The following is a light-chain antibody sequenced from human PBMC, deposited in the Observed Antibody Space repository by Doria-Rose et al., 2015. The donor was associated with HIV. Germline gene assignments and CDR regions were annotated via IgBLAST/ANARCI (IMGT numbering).Light chain of an antibody. CDR2: DVS. Sequence: PKLMIYDVSNRPSGVSNRFSGSKSCNTAALTISGLQAEDEADYYCSSYTTSSTLGFGGGTKLTVL. V-gene: IGLV2-14*03. J-gene: IGLJ3*02. CDR3: SSYTTSSTLG.